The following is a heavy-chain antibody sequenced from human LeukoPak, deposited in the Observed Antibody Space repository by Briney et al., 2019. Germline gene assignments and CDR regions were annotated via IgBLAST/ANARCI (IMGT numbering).Heavy chain of an antibody. CDR2: IYTSGST. Sequence: SETLSLTCAVYGGSFSSYYWSWIRQPAGKGLEWIGRIYTSGSTNYNPSLKSRVTMSVDTSKNQFSLKLSSVTAADTAVYYCARIAATAFDIWGQGTMVTVSS. CDR3: ARIAATAFDI. V-gene: IGHV4-59*10. CDR1: GGSFSSYY. D-gene: IGHD2-15*01. J-gene: IGHJ3*02.